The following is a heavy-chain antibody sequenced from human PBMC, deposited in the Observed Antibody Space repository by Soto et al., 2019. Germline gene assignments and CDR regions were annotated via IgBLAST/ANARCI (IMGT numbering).Heavy chain of an antibody. CDR2: IIPIFGTA. D-gene: IGHD3-10*01. J-gene: IGHJ5*02. CDR1: GGTFSSYA. Sequence: SLKVSWKASGGTFSSYAISWGRHAPGQRLEWMGGIIPIFGTANYAQKLQGRVTITADESTSTAYMELSSLRSEDTAVYYCARDPGGNYYGSGSYPPAAYNWFAPWGQGTLVTVSS. V-gene: IGHV1-69*13. CDR3: ARDPGGNYYGSGSYPPAAYNWFAP.